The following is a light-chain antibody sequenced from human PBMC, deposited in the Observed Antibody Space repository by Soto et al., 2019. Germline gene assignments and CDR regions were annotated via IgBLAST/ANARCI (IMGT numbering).Light chain of an antibody. CDR3: LQHNSYPPT. Sequence: DIQMTQSPSSLSASVGDRVTITCRASQGIGSDLGWYQQKPGKAPKRLIYAASSLQSGVPSRFSGRGSGIEFTLTISSLQPEDFATYYCLQHNSYPPTFGGGTKVEIK. CDR1: QGIGSD. V-gene: IGKV1-17*01. J-gene: IGKJ4*01. CDR2: AAS.